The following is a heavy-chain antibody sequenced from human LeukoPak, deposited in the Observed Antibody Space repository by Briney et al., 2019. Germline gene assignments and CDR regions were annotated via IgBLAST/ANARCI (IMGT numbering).Heavy chain of an antibody. CDR1: GLTVTNAW. J-gene: IGHJ4*02. V-gene: IGHV3-15*07. CDR2: IASKTDGGAT. D-gene: IGHD3-10*01. Sequence: GGSLRLSCPASGLTVTNAWMNWVRQAPGEGLDWVGRIASKTDGGATDYAAPVKGRFTISRDDSKNTLNLQMNSLKTEDTAVYYCTTGIRGDWGQGTLVTVSS. CDR3: TTGIRGD.